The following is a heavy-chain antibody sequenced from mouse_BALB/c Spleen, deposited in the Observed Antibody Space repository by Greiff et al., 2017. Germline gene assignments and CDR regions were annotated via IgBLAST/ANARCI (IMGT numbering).Heavy chain of an antibody. CDR1: GFTFSDYY. CDR3: ARDELTGTPFAY. CDR2: ISDGGSYT. J-gene: IGHJ3*01. Sequence: EVMLVESGGGLVKPGGSLKLSCAASGFTFSDYYMYWVRQTPEKRLEWVATISDGGSYTYYPDSVKGRFTISRDNAKNNLYLQMSSLKSEDTAMYYCARDELTGTPFAYWGQGTLVTVSA. D-gene: IGHD4-1*01. V-gene: IGHV5-4*02.